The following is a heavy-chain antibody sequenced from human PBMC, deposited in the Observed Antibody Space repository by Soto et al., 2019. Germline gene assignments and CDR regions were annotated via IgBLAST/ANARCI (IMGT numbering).Heavy chain of an antibody. V-gene: IGHV4-31*03. CDR1: GGSISSGGYY. Sequence: KPSETLSLTCTVSGGSISSGGYYWSWIRQHPGKGLEWIGYIYYSGSTYYNPSLKSRVTISVDTSKNQFSLKLSSVTAADTAVYYCAREPKRVVVTATGGAFDIWGQGTMVTVSS. CDR2: IYYSGST. D-gene: IGHD2-21*02. J-gene: IGHJ3*02. CDR3: AREPKRVVVTATGGAFDI.